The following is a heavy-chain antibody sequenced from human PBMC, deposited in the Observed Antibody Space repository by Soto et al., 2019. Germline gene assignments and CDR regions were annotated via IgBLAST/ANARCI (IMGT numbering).Heavy chain of an antibody. D-gene: IGHD6-13*01. CDR3: ARVVMQQLGNYYYYGMDV. CDR1: GFTFSSYS. CDR2: ISSSSSYI. Sequence: GGSLRLSCAASGFTFSSYSMNWVRQAPGKGLEWVSSISSSSSYIYYADSVKGRFTIPRDNARNSLYLQMNSLRAEDTAVYYCARVVMQQLGNYYYYGMDVWGQGTTVTVSS. J-gene: IGHJ6*02. V-gene: IGHV3-21*01.